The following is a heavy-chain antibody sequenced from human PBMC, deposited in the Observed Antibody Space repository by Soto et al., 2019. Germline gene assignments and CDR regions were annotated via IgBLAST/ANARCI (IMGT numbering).Heavy chain of an antibody. CDR3: AHRPVLLWKGDWFDP. V-gene: IGHV2-5*02. J-gene: IGHJ5*02. CDR1: GSSLSTRGVA. D-gene: IGHD3-10*01. Sequence: GSGPTLVNPTQTLTLTCTFSGSSLSTRGVAXGWIRQPPGKALEWLALIYWDDDKRYSPSLKSRLTITKDTSKNQVVLTMTNMDPVDTATYYCAHRPVLLWKGDWFDPWGQGPLVTVSS. CDR2: IYWDDDK.